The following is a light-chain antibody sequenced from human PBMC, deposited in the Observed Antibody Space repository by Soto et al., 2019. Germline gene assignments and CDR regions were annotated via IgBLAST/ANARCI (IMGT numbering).Light chain of an antibody. Sequence: DIQMTQSPSSLSASVRDRVTITCRASQGISNDLAWYQQKPGKVPKLLIYAASTLQSGVPSRFRGSGSGTHVTLNISSLQPEDVANYYCQKYDNAPWTFGQGTKVEIK. CDR2: AAS. J-gene: IGKJ1*01. CDR1: QGISND. CDR3: QKYDNAPWT. V-gene: IGKV1-27*01.